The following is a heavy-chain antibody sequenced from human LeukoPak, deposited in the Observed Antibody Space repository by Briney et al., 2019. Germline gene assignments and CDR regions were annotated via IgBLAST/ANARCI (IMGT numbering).Heavy chain of an antibody. CDR1: GFTFSSYE. D-gene: IGHD3-16*01. J-gene: IGHJ3*02. V-gene: IGHV3-48*03. CDR2: ISSSGSTI. CDR3: VRVGGAFDI. Sequence: GGSLRLSCAASGFTFSSYEMNWVRQAPGKGLEWVSYISSSGSTIYYADSVKGRFTISRDNSKNTLYLQMNSLRAEDTAIYYCVRVGGAFDIWGQGTMVTVSS.